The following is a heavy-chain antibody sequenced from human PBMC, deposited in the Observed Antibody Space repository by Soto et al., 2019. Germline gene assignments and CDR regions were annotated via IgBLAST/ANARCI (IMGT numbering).Heavy chain of an antibody. CDR2: IKSKTDGGTT. Sequence: EVQLVESGGGLVKPGGSLRLSCAASGFTFSNAWMSWVRQAPGKGLXXVGRIKSKTDGGTTDYAAPVKGRFTISRDDSKNTLYLQMNSLKTEDTAVYYCTTDYNPYGDYPWGQGTLVTVSS. CDR1: GFTFSNAW. J-gene: IGHJ5*02. V-gene: IGHV3-15*01. D-gene: IGHD4-17*01. CDR3: TTDYNPYGDYP.